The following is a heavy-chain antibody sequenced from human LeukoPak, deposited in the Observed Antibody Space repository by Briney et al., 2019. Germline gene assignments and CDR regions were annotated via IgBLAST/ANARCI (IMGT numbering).Heavy chain of an antibody. J-gene: IGHJ4*02. D-gene: IGHD2-21*02. CDR1: GFAVSSNY. CDR3: AKDLGDYCGGDCYLGY. Sequence: GGSLRLSCAASGFAVSSNYMSWVRQAPGKGLEWVSAISGSGGSTYYADSVKGRFTISRDNSKNTLYLQMNSLRAEDTAVYYCAKDLGDYCGGDCYLGYWGQGTLVTVSS. CDR2: ISGSGGST. V-gene: IGHV3-23*01.